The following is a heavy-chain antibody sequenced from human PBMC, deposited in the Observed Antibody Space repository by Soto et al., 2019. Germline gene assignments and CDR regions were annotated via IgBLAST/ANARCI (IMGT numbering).Heavy chain of an antibody. J-gene: IGHJ5*02. Sequence: PGESLKISCKASGYSFINYWIGWVRQMPGKGLEWMAIINPGNSETRYSPAFQGQVTISAYKSITTTYLQWDRLKASDTAMYYCARPDNNYGATWGQGALGTVSS. CDR3: ARPDNNYGAT. D-gene: IGHD4-4*01. CDR2: INPGNSET. V-gene: IGHV5-51*01. CDR1: GYSFINYW.